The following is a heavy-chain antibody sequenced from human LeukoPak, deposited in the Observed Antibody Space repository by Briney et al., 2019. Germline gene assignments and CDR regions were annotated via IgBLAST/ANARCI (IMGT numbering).Heavy chain of an antibody. D-gene: IGHD1-14*01. CDR2: IYYSGST. CDR3: AREGITEPY. Sequence: SETLPLTCTVSGDSVNSANYFWSWIRQPPGKGLEWNGYIYYSGSTNYNPSLKSRVIISMDTSKNQFSLKLSSVTAADTAVYYCAREGITEPYWGQGTLVTVSS. J-gene: IGHJ4*02. CDR1: GDSVNSANYF. V-gene: IGHV4-61*01.